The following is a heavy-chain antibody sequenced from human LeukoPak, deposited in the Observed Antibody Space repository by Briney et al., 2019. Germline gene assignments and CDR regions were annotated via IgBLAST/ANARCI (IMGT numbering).Heavy chain of an antibody. CDR3: ARGARRHGDFDS. J-gene: IGHJ5*01. CDR2: IANSGRTF. CDR1: GFTFSDDY. V-gene: IGHV3-11*01. Sequence: GGSLRLSCAASGFTFSDDYMSWIRQAPGKGLEWVSYIANSGRTFYYADSVKGRFTISRDNTKKSLYLQMNNLRAEDTAIYYCARGARRHGDFDSWGQGTLVTVSS. D-gene: IGHD4-17*01.